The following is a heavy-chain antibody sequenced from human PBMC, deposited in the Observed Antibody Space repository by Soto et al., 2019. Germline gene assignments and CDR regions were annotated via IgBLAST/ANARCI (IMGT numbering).Heavy chain of an antibody. Sequence: ASVKVSCKASGYTLSNYGITWVRQAPGQGLEWMGWINVYNGNTNYAQKLQGRVTMTTDTSTSTAYMELRSLRSDDTAVYYCARGVGSGSYYNQYNWFDPWGQGTLVTVSS. CDR3: ARGVGSGSYYNQYNWFDP. J-gene: IGHJ5*02. CDR1: GYTLSNYG. D-gene: IGHD3-10*01. CDR2: INVYNGNT. V-gene: IGHV1-18*01.